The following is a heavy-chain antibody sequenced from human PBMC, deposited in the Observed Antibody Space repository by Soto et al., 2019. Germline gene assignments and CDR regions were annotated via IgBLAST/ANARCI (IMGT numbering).Heavy chain of an antibody. CDR1: GFTFSSYA. J-gene: IGHJ4*02. Sequence: EVQLLESGGGLVQPGGSLRLSCAASGFTFSSYAMSWVRQAPGKGLQWVSSISGSGDNIYYADSVKGRFTISRDNSKNTLYLQMTSLRAEDTTLYYCARGPGIYSHFDYWGQGTLVTVSS. D-gene: IGHD1-26*01. V-gene: IGHV3-23*01. CDR3: ARGPGIYSHFDY. CDR2: ISGSGDNI.